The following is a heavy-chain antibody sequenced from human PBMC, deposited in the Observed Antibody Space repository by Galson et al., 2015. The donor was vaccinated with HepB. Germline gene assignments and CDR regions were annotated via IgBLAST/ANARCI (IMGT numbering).Heavy chain of an antibody. V-gene: IGHV1-8*01. CDR1: GYTFSNFD. D-gene: IGHD3-3*01. Sequence: SVKVSCKASGYTFSNFDISWVRQATGQGLEWMGWMNPGSGNRRHAAKFQGRVTMTGDTSISTAYMELSSLTSDDTAVYYCARVFGFSDLKFYYLDVWGKGTTVTVSS. CDR2: MNPGSGNR. J-gene: IGHJ6*03. CDR3: ARVFGFSDLKFYYLDV.